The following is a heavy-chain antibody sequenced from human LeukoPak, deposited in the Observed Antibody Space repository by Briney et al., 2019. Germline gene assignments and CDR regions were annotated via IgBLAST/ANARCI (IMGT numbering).Heavy chain of an antibody. Sequence: SETLSLTCTVSGGSISPFYWSWIRQPPGKGLEWIAYIYYSGSTAYNPSLKSRVAISVDTSKNQFSLRLSSVTAADTAVYYCARDRGNWNDGAFDIWGQGTVVTVSS. CDR2: IYYSGST. V-gene: IGHV4-59*01. CDR3: ARDRGNWNDGAFDI. CDR1: GGSISPFY. J-gene: IGHJ3*02. D-gene: IGHD1-1*01.